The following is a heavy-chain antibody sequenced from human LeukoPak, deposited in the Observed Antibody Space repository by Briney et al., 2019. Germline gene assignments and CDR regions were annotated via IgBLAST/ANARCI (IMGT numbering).Heavy chain of an antibody. V-gene: IGHV4-34*01. J-gene: IGHJ6*02. Sequence: NPSETLSLTCAVYGGSFSGYYWSWIRQLPGKGLEWIGEINHSGSTNYNPSLKSRVTISVDTSKNQFYLKLSSVTAADTAVYYCARDAVDTANAVWGHGTTVTVSS. D-gene: IGHD5-18*01. CDR3: ARDAVDTANAV. CDR2: INHSGST. CDR1: GGSFSGYY.